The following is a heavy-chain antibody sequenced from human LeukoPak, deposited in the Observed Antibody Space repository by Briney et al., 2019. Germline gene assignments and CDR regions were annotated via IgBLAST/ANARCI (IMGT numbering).Heavy chain of an antibody. Sequence: GGSLRLCCAASGFTFSSYAMSWIRQAPGKGLEWVSAISGSGGRTYYADSVKGRFTISRDNSKNTLYLQMNSLRAEDTAVYYCAKGPTAHDAFDIWGQGTMVTVSS. J-gene: IGHJ3*02. CDR2: ISGSGGRT. CDR3: AKGPTAHDAFDI. V-gene: IGHV3-23*01. D-gene: IGHD4-17*01. CDR1: GFTFSSYA.